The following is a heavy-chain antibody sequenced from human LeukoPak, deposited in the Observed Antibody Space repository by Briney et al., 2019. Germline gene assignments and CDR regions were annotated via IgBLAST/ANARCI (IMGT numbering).Heavy chain of an antibody. V-gene: IGHV1-2*02. J-gene: IGHJ5*02. D-gene: IGHD5-24*01. CDR1: GYTFTGYY. CDR2: INPNSGGT. Sequence: ASVKVSCKASGYTFTGYYMHWVRQAPGQGLGWMGWINPNSGGTNYAQKFQGRVTMTRDTSISTAYMELSRLRSDDTAVYYCARDTRRWLQFPVWFDPWGQGTLVTVSS. CDR3: ARDTRRWLQFPVWFDP.